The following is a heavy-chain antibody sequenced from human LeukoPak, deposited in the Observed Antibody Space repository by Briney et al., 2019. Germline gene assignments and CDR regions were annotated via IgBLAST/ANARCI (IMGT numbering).Heavy chain of an antibody. CDR1: GFTFSSYG. CDR3: AKTQTYYYDSSGYHV. V-gene: IGHV3-30*18. J-gene: IGHJ6*04. D-gene: IGHD3-22*01. CDR2: ISYDGSNK. Sequence: PGGSLRLSCAASGFTFSSYGMHWVRQAPGKGLEWVAVISYDGSNKYYADSVKGRFTISRDNSKNTLYLQMNSLRAEDTAVYYCAKTQTYYYDSSGYHVWGKGTTVTVSS.